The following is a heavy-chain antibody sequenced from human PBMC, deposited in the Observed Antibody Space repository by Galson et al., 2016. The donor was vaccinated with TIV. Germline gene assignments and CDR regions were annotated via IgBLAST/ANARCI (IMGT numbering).Heavy chain of an antibody. D-gene: IGHD4-17*01. CDR1: GDTFTGYY. CDR3: ARARYGDYFDY. V-gene: IGHV1-2*02. J-gene: IGHJ4*02. CDR2: IDPRSVAT. Sequence: SVKVSCKASGDTFTGYYVHWVRQAPGQGLEWMGWIDPRSVATNYAQKFQGRVTMTRDTSISTAHMALTRLTPDDTAVYYCARARYGDYFDYWGQGTLVTVSS.